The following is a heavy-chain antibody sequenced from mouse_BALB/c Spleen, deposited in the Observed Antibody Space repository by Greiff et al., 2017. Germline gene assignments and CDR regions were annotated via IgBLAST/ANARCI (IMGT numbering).Heavy chain of an antibody. D-gene: IGHD1-1*01. V-gene: IGHV3-2*02. J-gene: IGHJ3*01. Sequence: EVKLLESGPGLVKPSQSLSLTSTVTGYSITSDYAWNWIRQFPGNKLEWMGYISYSGSTSYNPSLKSRISITRDTSKNQFFLQLNSVTTEDTATYYCARDYYGRAWFAYWGQGTLVTVSA. CDR3: ARDYYGRAWFAY. CDR1: GYSITSDYA. CDR2: ISYSGST.